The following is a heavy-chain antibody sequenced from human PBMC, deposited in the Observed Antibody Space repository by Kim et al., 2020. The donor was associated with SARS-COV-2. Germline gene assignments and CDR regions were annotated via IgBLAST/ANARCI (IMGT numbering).Heavy chain of an antibody. V-gene: IGHV4-39*01. D-gene: IGHD6-19*01. CDR3: ASLAVAGFSLVLD. CDR2: IYYSGST. J-gene: IGHJ4*02. CDR1: GGSISSSSYY. Sequence: SETLSLTCTVSGGSISSSSYYWDWIRQPPGKGLEWIGSIYYSGSTYYNPSLKSRVTISVDTSKNQFSLKLSSVTAADTAVYYCASLAVAGFSLVLDWGQGTLVTVSS.